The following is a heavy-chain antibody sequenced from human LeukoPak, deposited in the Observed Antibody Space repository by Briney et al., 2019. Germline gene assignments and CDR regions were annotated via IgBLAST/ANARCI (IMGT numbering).Heavy chain of an antibody. D-gene: IGHD3-10*01. CDR3: AKGSSAGRPYYFDY. V-gene: IGHV3-7*03. J-gene: IGHJ4*02. CDR1: AFIFSGHW. Sequence: GGSLRLSCEGSAFIFSGHWMNWVRQTPGKGLEWVASIKEDGSVRQYVDSVKGRFSISRDNTKGSLFLQLNSLRAEDTAVYYCAKGSSAGRPYYFDYWGQGTLVTVSS. CDR2: IKEDGSVR.